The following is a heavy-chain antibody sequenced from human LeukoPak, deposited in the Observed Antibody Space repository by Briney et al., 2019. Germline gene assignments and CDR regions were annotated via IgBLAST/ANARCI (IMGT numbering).Heavy chain of an antibody. CDR2: IIPILGIA. CDR3: ASEGYSGYDSVVWDY. J-gene: IGHJ4*02. V-gene: IGHV1-69*04. CDR1: GGTFSSYA. D-gene: IGHD5-12*01. Sequence: SVKVSCKASGGTFSSYAISWVRQAPGQGLEWMGRIIPILGIANYAQKFQGRVTITADKSTSTAYMELSSLRSEDTAVYYCASEGYSGYDSVVWDYWGQGTLVTVSS.